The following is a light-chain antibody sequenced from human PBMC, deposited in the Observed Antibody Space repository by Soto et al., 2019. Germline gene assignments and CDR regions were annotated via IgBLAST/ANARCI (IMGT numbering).Light chain of an antibody. J-gene: IGKJ2*01. CDR3: QQYNNWPPYT. V-gene: IGKV3-15*01. CDR1: QSVSSN. Sequence: EIVMTQSPATLSVSPGERATLSCRASQSVSSNLAWYQQQPGQAPRLLIYGASTRATGIPARFSGSGSGTEFTLTLSSLQSEDFAVYYCQQYNNWPPYTFGQGNKLEIK. CDR2: GAS.